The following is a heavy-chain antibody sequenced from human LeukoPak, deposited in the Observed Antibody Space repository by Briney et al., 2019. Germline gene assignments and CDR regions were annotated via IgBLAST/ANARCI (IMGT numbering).Heavy chain of an antibody. CDR3: AVCPLGGESFDI. D-gene: IGHD3-16*01. CDR1: GGSLSNHY. V-gene: IGHV4-4*07. J-gene: IGHJ3*02. CDR2: IFHTGST. Sequence: SETLSLTCTVSGGSLSNHYWNWIRHPAGTGLGYIGRIFHTGSTNYNPSLKSRVTMSVDTSSNQFSLNLTSVTAADTAVYYCAVCPLGGESFDIWGQGTMVTVSA.